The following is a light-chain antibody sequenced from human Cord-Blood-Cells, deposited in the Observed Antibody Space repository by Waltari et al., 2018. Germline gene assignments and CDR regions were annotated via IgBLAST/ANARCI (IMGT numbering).Light chain of an antibody. V-gene: IGKV1-33*01. CDR2: DAS. CDR3: QQYDNLPYT. J-gene: IGKJ3*01. CDR1: HDISNY. Sequence: DIKMNQSPSSLSATLGDRVTITCNATHDISNYLTWYQQKPGQAPKLLIYDASNLETGVPYRFSGSGSGTDFTFTISSLQPEDIATYYCQQYDNLPYTFGPGTKVDIK.